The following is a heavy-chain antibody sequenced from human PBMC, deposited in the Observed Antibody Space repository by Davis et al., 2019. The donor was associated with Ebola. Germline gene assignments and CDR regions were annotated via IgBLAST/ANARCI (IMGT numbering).Heavy chain of an antibody. CDR2: MNPNSGNT. V-gene: IGHV1-8*01. Sequence: AASVKVSCKASGKTFTSDDNNWVRQATGQGLEWMGWMNPNSGNTGYAQKFQGRVTMTRNTSISTAYVELSSLRSEDTAVYYCARGGSIAVAGTVRGDYFAYWGQGTLVTVSS. J-gene: IGHJ4*02. D-gene: IGHD6-19*01. CDR1: GKTFTSDD. CDR3: ARGGSIAVAGTVRGDYFAY.